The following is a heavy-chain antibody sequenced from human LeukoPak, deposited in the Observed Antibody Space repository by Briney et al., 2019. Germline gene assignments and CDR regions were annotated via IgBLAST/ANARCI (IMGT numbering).Heavy chain of an antibody. Sequence: ASVKVSCKASGYSFSGYYIHWVRQAPGQGLEWMGWINPNSGATNYAQNFQGTVTLTRDTSTTTAYMQLSRLRSDDTAVYYCARGQNYLDSTAYYGMDCWGQGALVTVSS. J-gene: IGHJ4*02. CDR1: GYSFSGYY. V-gene: IGHV1-2*02. D-gene: IGHD3-22*01. CDR2: INPNSGAT. CDR3: ARGQNYLDSTAYYGMDC.